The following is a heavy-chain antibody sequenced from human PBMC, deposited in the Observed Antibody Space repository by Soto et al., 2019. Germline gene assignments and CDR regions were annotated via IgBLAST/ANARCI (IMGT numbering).Heavy chain of an antibody. V-gene: IGHV1-18*01. CDR3: ARELSSLFY. J-gene: IGHJ4*02. Sequence: QVQLVQSGAEVKKPGGSVQVSCKASGYTFISYGISWVRQAPGQGLEWMGWISAYNGNTNYAQKLQDRVIMTTDTATRTAYMELRSLRSDDTAVLYCARELSSLFYWGQGTLVTVSS. CDR2: ISAYNGNT. CDR1: GYTFISYG. D-gene: IGHD6-13*01.